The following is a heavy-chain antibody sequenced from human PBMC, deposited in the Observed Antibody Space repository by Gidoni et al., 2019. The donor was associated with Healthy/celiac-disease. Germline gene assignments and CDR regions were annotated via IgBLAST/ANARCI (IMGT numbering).Heavy chain of an antibody. J-gene: IGHJ3*02. Sequence: QVQLVQSGAEVKKPGSSVKVSCKASGGTFSSYALSWVRQAPGQGLEWMGGIIPIFGTANYAQKFQGRVTITADESTSTAYMELSSLRSEDTAVYYCARDPTITIFGVVTSTDAFDIWGQGTMVTVSS. V-gene: IGHV1-69*01. D-gene: IGHD3-3*01. CDR2: IIPIFGTA. CDR1: GGTFSSYA. CDR3: ARDPTITIFGVVTSTDAFDI.